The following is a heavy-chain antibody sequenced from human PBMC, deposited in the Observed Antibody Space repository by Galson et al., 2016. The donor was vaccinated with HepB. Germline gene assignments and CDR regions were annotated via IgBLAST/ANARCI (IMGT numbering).Heavy chain of an antibody. CDR2: IDPSDSYT. CDR1: GYIFTDHW. D-gene: IGHD6-13*01. J-gene: IGHJ4*02. CDR3: TRPSNSWYGSLNY. Sequence: QSGAEVKKPGEFQRIPCKGFGYIFTDHWITWVRQMPGKGLEWMGRIDPSDSYTNYSPSFQGQVTISADKSISTAYLQWSSLKASDTAMYYCTRPSNSWYGSLNYWGQGTLVTVSS. V-gene: IGHV5-10-1*04.